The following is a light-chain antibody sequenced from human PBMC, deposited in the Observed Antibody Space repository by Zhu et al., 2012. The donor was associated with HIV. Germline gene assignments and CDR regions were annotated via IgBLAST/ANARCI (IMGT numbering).Light chain of an antibody. J-gene: IGKJ2*01. CDR3: QQSYSTPRT. CDR2: AAS. V-gene: IGKV1-39*01. Sequence: DIQMTQSPSSLSASVGDRVTITCRASQSISGYLNWYQKKSGKAPKILIYAASTLESAVPSRFSGSGSGTDFTLTISSLQPEDFATYYCQQSYSTPRTFGQGTRPGYQT. CDR1: QSISGY.